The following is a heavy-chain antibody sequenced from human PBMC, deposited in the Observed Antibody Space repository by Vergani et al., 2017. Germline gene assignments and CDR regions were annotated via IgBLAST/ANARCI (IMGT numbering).Heavy chain of an antibody. CDR3: ARDKRRFGGNYYYYMDV. J-gene: IGHJ6*03. D-gene: IGHD3-10*01. CDR2: ISYDGSNK. Sequence: QVQLVESGGGLVKPGGSLRLSCAASGFTFSSYAMHWVRQAPGKGLEWVAVISYDGSNKYYADSVKGRFTISRDNSKNTLYLQMNSLRAEDTAVYYCARDKRRFGGNYYYYMDVWGKGTTVTVSS. V-gene: IGHV3-30*01. CDR1: GFTFSSYA.